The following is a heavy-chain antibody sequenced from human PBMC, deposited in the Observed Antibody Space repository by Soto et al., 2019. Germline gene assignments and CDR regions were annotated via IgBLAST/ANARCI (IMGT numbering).Heavy chain of an antibody. J-gene: IGHJ5*02. D-gene: IGHD3-10*01. CDR2: VYYNENT. Sequence: ETLSLTCSVSGGFISSFAYYWGWIRQPPGKGLEWIGTVYYNENTYYNPSLKSRVTISVDTAKNQFSLNLRSVTAADTAIYFCARRERYYGSPGWFDPWGQGTLVTVSS. CDR1: GGFISSFAYY. V-gene: IGHV4-39*01. CDR3: ARRERYYGSPGWFDP.